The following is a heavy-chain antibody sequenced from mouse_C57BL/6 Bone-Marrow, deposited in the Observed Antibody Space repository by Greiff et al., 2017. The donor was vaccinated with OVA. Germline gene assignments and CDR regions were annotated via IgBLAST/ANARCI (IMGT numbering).Heavy chain of an antibody. CDR3: ARYYSYYYAMDY. V-gene: IGHV7-3*01. J-gene: IGHJ4*01. CDR1: GFTFTDYY. D-gene: IGHD2-1*01. CDR2: IRNKANGYTT. Sequence: EVKLQESGGGLVQPGGSLSLSCAASGFTFTDYYMSWVRQPPGKALEWLGFIRNKANGYTTEYSASVKGRFTISRDNSQSILYLQMNALRAEDSATYYCARYYSYYYAMDYWGQGTSVTVSS.